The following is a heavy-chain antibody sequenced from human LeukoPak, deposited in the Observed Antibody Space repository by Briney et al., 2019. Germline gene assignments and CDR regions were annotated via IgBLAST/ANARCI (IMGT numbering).Heavy chain of an antibody. D-gene: IGHD3-3*02. CDR2: HFDSRST. CDR1: GGSIRSSSYY. J-gene: IGHJ4*02. CDR3: ARHPPGVFSTFDY. Sequence: AETLSLTCIVSGGSIRSSSYYWGRLRQPPGKGLEWIRRHFDSRSTYYNSSIKSRVSTSVDTSTDQFSLKLSSVTAADTAMYYCARHPPGVFSTFDYWGEGTLVTVSS. V-gene: IGHV4-39*01.